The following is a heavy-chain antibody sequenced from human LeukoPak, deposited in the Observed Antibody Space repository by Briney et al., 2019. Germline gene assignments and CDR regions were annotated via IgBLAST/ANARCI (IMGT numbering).Heavy chain of an antibody. J-gene: IGHJ4*02. CDR3: ARVPYSSSWYGY. CDR1: GYTFTSYG. D-gene: IGHD6-13*01. CDR2: MNPNSGNT. Sequence: AASVKVSCQASGYTFTSYGISWVRQSTGQGFEWMGWMNPNSGNTGYAQKFQGRVTMTRNTSISTAYMELSSLRSEDTAVYYCARVPYSSSWYGYWGQGTLVTVSS. V-gene: IGHV1-8*02.